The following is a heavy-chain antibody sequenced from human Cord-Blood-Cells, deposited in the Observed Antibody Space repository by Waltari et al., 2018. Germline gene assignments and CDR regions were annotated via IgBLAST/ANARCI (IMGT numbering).Heavy chain of an antibody. CDR3: ARGIAAAGNLNWFDP. V-gene: IGHV4-61*09. D-gene: IGHD6-13*01. J-gene: IGHJ5*02. Sequence: QVQLQESGPGLVKPSQTLSLTCTVSGGSISSGSYYWSWIRQPAGKGLEWIGYIYTSGGTNTNPSSKSRVTISVDTSKNQFSLKLSSVTAADTAVYYCARGIAAAGNLNWFDPWGQGTLVTVSS. CDR1: GGSISSGSYY. CDR2: IYTSGGT.